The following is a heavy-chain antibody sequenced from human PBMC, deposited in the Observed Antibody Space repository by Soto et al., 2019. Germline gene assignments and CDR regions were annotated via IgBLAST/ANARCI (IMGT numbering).Heavy chain of an antibody. Sequence: AESLKISCKGSGYNLPSYWIGWVRQMHGKGLEWMGIIYPGDSDARYSPSFQGQVTISVDMSISTAYLQWSSLKASDTAMYYCARPYDIWGQGTLVTVSS. CDR1: GYNLPSYW. CDR3: ARPYDI. J-gene: IGHJ4*02. CDR2: IYPGDSDA. V-gene: IGHV5-51*01. D-gene: IGHD3-9*01.